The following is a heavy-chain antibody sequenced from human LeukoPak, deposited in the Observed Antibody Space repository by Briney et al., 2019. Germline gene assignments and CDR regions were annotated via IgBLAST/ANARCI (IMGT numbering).Heavy chain of an antibody. Sequence: LRLSCAASGFTFSAYYWSWIRQHPGKGLEWIGYIYYSGSTYYNPSLKSRVTISVDTSKNQFSLKLSSVTAADTAVYYCARANYYYGSGSYPFDYWGQGTLVTVSS. CDR2: IYYSGST. V-gene: IGHV4-31*02. CDR1: GFTFSAYY. J-gene: IGHJ4*02. D-gene: IGHD3-10*01. CDR3: ARANYYYGSGSYPFDY.